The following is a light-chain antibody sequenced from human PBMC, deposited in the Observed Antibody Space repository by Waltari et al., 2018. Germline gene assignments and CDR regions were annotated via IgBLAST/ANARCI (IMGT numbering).Light chain of an antibody. J-gene: IGKJ1*01. V-gene: IGKV3-20*01. CDR1: QSVNNNN. CDR3: QQHGNLPAT. CDR2: GAS. Sequence: EIVLTQSPGTASLSPGARATLSCRASQSVNNNNLAWYQQKPGQAPRLVIYGASSRATGIPDRFRGSESGTDFSLTISRLEPEDFAVYYWQQHGNLPATFGPGTKVEIK.